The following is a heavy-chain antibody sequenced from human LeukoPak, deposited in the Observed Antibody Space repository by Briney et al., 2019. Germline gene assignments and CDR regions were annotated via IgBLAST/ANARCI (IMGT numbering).Heavy chain of an antibody. CDR2: INWKTGNG. CDR1: GFNFDDYA. Sequence: GGSLRLSCAVSGFNFDDYAMHWVRQAPGRGLEWVSGINWKTGNGINADSVKGRFTISRDNAKNSLYLQMSSLRAEDTALYYCTRRAARWQFDLWGRGTLLTVSS. V-gene: IGHV3-9*01. CDR3: TRRAARWQFDL. D-gene: IGHD5-24*01. J-gene: IGHJ2*01.